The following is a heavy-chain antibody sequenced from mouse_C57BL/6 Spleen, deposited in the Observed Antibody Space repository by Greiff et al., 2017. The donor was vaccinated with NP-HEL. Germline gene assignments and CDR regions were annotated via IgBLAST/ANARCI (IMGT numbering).Heavy chain of an antibody. J-gene: IGHJ2*01. Sequence: VKLMESGPELVKPGASVKISCKASGYAFSSSWMNWVKQRPGKGLEWIGRIYPGDGDTNYNGKFKGKATLTADKSSSTAYMQLSSLTSEDSAVYFCARKKDLDYWGQGTTLTVSS. CDR1: GYAFSSSW. V-gene: IGHV1-82*01. CDR2: IYPGDGDT. CDR3: ARKKDLDY.